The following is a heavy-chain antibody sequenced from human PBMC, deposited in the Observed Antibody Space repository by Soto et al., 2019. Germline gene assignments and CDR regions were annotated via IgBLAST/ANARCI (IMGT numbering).Heavy chain of an antibody. CDR1: GFTFSSYG. V-gene: IGHV3-33*01. Sequence: GGSLRLSCAASGFTFSSYGMHWVRQAPGKGLEWVAVIWYDGSNKYYADSVKGRFTISRDNSKNTLYLQMNSLRAEDTAVYYCARGYDFWSGYYISPTLNFDYWGQGTLVTVSS. CDR2: IWYDGSNK. J-gene: IGHJ4*02. D-gene: IGHD3-3*01. CDR3: ARGYDFWSGYYISPTLNFDY.